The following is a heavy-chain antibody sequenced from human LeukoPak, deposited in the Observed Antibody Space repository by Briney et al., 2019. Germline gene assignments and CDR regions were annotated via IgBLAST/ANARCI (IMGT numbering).Heavy chain of an antibody. CDR1: GFTFSSHC. V-gene: IGHV3-74*01. Sequence: GGSLRLSCAASGFTFSSHCMHWVRQAPAKGLVWVSRVNSCESLTNYADSVKGRFTTSRDNAKNTLYLQMNSLRVEDTAVYYCARGDSGYDYNFFDDWGQGTLVTVSS. CDR2: VNSCESLT. CDR3: ARGDSGYDYNFFDD. D-gene: IGHD5-12*01. J-gene: IGHJ4*02.